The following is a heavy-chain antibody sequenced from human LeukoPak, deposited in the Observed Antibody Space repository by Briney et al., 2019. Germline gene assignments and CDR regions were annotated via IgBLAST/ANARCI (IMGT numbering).Heavy chain of an antibody. V-gene: IGHV4-39*01. D-gene: IGHD2/OR15-2a*01. J-gene: IGHJ6*01. CDR2: IYYSGST. Sequence: SETLSLTCTVSAGSISSSSYYWGWIRQPPGKGLEWIGSIYYSGSTYYNPSLKSRVTISVDTSKNQFSLKLSSVPDVDTAVYECASLSKGESDGYYYYDIDFWGQGTTVTVSS. CDR3: ASLSKGESDGYYYYDIDF. CDR1: AGSISSSSYY.